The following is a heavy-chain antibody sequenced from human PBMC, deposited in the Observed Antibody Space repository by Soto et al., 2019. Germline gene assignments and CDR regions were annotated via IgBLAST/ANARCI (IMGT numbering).Heavy chain of an antibody. CDR3: AKDYSSGWEAHYYYYYMDV. V-gene: IGHV3-9*01. Sequence: GGSLRLSCAASGFTFDDYAMHWVRQAPGKGLEWVSGISWNSGSIGYADSVKGRFTISRDNAKNSLYLQMNSLRAEDTALYYCAKDYSSGWEAHYYYYYMDVWGKGTTVTVSS. D-gene: IGHD6-19*01. CDR1: GFTFDDYA. CDR2: ISWNSGSI. J-gene: IGHJ6*03.